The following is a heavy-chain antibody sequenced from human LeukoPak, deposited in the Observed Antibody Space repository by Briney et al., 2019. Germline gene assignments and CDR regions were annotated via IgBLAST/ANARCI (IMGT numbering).Heavy chain of an antibody. D-gene: IGHD3-10*01. CDR3: ARDNGVVRGVIADY. CDR2: IYSGGST. J-gene: IGHJ4*02. V-gene: IGHV3-66*01. CDR1: GFTVSSNY. Sequence: PGGSLRLSCAASGFTVSSNYMSWVRQAPGKGLEGVSVIYSGGSTYYADSVKGRFTISRDNSKNTLYLQMNSLRAEDTAVYYCARDNGVVRGVIADYWGQGTLVTVSS.